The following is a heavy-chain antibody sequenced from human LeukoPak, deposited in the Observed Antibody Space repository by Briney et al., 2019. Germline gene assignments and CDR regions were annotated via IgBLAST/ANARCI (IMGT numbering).Heavy chain of an antibody. V-gene: IGHV5-51*01. CDR1: GYNFASYW. J-gene: IGHJ1*01. CDR3: AIATPGTKYFHH. CDR2: ICPGDSDT. Sequence: GESLKISCKGSGYNFASYWIAWVRQMPGSGLEWMGIICPGDSDTRYSPSFQGQVTISADKSISTAYLQWSSLKASDTAMYYCAIATPGTKYFHHWGQGTLVTVSS. D-gene: IGHD6-13*01.